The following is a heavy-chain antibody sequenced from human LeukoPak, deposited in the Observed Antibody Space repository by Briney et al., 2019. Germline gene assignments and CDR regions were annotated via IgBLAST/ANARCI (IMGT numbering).Heavy chain of an antibody. V-gene: IGHV3-64*01. CDR2: ISSNGGST. D-gene: IGHD1-26*01. J-gene: IGHJ3*02. CDR1: GFTFSSYA. CDR3: ARERGSYNDAFDI. Sequence: PGGSLRLSCAASGFTFSSYAMHWVRQAPGKGLEYVSAISSNGGSTYYANSVKGRFTISRDNSKNTLHLQMGSLRAEDMAVYYCARERGSYNDAFDIWGQGTMVTVSS.